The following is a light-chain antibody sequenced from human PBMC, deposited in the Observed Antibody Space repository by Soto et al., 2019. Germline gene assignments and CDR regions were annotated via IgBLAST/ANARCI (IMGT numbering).Light chain of an antibody. J-gene: IGKJ4*01. CDR2: RAS. Sequence: EIVLTQSPDTLSLSPGERATLSCRASQSVSSSFLAWYHQNPGQAPRLLLYRASSRATGIPDRFTGSGSGTDFTLTISRLEPEDFAVYYCQQYESSPLTFGGGTKVEIK. CDR1: QSVSSSF. V-gene: IGKV3-20*01. CDR3: QQYESSPLT.